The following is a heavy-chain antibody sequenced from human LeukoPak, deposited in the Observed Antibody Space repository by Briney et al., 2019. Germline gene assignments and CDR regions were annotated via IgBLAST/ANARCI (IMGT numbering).Heavy chain of an antibody. V-gene: IGHV4-4*02. CDR1: GGSISSSNW. Sequence: SETLSLTCAVSGGSISSSNWWSWVRQPPGKGLEWIGEIYHSGSTNYNPSLKSRVTISVDKSKNQFSLKLSSVTAADTAVYYCASVFSGSYYPTDYWGQGTLVTVSS. CDR2: IYHSGST. CDR3: ASVFSGSYYPTDY. D-gene: IGHD3-10*01. J-gene: IGHJ4*02.